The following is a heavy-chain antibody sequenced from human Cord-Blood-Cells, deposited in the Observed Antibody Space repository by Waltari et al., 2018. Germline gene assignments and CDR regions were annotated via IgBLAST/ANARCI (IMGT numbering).Heavy chain of an antibody. V-gene: IGHV1-8*03. CDR3: ARSFSYCTNGVCYTFDY. D-gene: IGHD2-8*01. CDR2: MNPNSGNT. CDR1: GYTLTSHD. J-gene: IGHJ4*02. Sequence: QVQLVQSGAEVTKHGASVKVSCKASGYTLTSHDINLFTLATGKGLEWMGWMNPNSGNTGYAQKFQGRVTITRNTSISTAYMELSSLRSEDTAVYYCARSFSYCTNGVCYTFDYWGQGTLVTVSS.